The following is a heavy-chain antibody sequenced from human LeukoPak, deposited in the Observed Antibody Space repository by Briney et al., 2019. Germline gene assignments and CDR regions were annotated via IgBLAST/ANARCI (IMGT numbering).Heavy chain of an antibody. J-gene: IGHJ4*02. CDR1: GFTFSSYA. CDR2: ISGSGGST. V-gene: IGHV3-23*01. CDR3: AKDQGSGWYSDFDC. D-gene: IGHD6-19*01. Sequence: GGSLRLSCAASGFTFSSYAMSWVRQAPGKGLEWVSGISGSGGSTHYADSVKGRFTISRDNSKNTLYLQMNSLRADDTAVYYCAKDQGSGWYSDFDCWGQGTLVTVSS.